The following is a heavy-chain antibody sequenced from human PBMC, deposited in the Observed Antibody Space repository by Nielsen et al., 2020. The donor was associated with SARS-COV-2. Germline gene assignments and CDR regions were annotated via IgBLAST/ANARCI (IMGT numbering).Heavy chain of an antibody. CDR3: ASLYSYGYPFDY. V-gene: IGHV1-2*06. Sequence: ASVKVSCKASEYTFTGYYMHWVRQAPGQGLEWMGRINPNSGGTNYAQKFQGRVTMTRDTSISTAYMELSRLRSDDTAVYYCASLYSYGYPFDYWGQGTLVTVSS. CDR2: INPNSGGT. D-gene: IGHD5-18*01. CDR1: EYTFTGYY. J-gene: IGHJ4*02.